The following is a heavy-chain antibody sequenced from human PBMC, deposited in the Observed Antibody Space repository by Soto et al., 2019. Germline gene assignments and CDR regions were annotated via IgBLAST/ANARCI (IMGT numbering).Heavy chain of an antibody. CDR1: GFTFSSYA. J-gene: IGHJ4*02. V-gene: IGHV3-21*01. CDR2: ISSSSTYI. CDR3: ARPLHYYDGSGYSAY. D-gene: IGHD3-22*01. Sequence: GGSLSLSCAASGFTFSSYAMNWVRQAPGKGQEWVSSISSSSTYIYYADSVKGRFTISRDNAKNSLYLQMNSLRAEDTAVYYCARPLHYYDGSGYSAYWGQGTLVTVSS.